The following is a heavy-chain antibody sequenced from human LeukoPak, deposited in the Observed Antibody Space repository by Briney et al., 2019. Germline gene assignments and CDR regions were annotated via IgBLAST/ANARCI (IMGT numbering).Heavy chain of an antibody. CDR3: AKALPSSGWYSNYGMDV. CDR2: MNPNSGNA. CDR1: GYTFTSYD. D-gene: IGHD6-19*01. V-gene: IGHV1-8*03. Sequence: GASVKVSCKTSGYTFTSYDINWVRQAAGQGLEWMGWMNPNSGNAGYAQKFQGRVTFTRNTSISTAYMELSSLRSEDTAVYYCAKALPSSGWYSNYGMDVWGQGTTVTVSS. J-gene: IGHJ6*02.